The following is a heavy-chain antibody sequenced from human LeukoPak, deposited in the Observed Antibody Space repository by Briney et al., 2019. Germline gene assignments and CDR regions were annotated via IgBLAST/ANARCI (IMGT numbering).Heavy chain of an antibody. Sequence: PGGSLRLSCAASGFTFSSYAMSWVRQAPGKGLEWVSAISGSGGSTYYADSVKGRFTISRDNSKNTLYLQMNSLRAEDTAVYYCAKASGYSYGPNYYFDYWGQGTLVTVSS. J-gene: IGHJ4*02. CDR2: ISGSGGST. CDR3: AKASGYSYGPNYYFDY. V-gene: IGHV3-23*01. D-gene: IGHD5-18*01. CDR1: GFTFSSYA.